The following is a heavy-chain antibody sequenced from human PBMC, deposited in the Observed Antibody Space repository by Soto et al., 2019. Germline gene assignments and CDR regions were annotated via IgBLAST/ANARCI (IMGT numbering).Heavy chain of an antibody. J-gene: IGHJ4*02. CDR2: ISRDGSHK. Sequence: PGGSLILCDAASGFTFDDYAIHLVRQAPCKGLKWVAVISRDGSHKYYLDSVKGRFTISRDNSKDTVNLLMNSLRDDDSAMYYCARSRNSAVADSFDFWGQGTLVTVSS. CDR1: GFTFDDYA. V-gene: IGHV3-30*04. CDR3: ARSRNSAVADSFDF. D-gene: IGHD1-26*01.